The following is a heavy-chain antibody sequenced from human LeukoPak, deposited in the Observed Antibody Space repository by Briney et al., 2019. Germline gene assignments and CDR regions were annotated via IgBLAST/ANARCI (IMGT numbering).Heavy chain of an antibody. CDR2: ISVSGDRT. CDR1: GFTFSNYS. D-gene: IGHD3-9*01. Sequence: PGGSLRLSCAASGFTFSNYSMSWVRQAPGKGLEWVSGISVSGDRTYYADSVKGRFTISRDSSQNTLYLQMNSLRAEDTALYYCATGAIRYYDHWGQGTLVTVSS. V-gene: IGHV3-23*01. CDR3: ATGAIRYYDH. J-gene: IGHJ4*02.